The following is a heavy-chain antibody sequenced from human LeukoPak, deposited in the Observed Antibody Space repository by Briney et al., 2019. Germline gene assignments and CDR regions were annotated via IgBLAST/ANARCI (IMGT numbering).Heavy chain of an antibody. J-gene: IGHJ4*02. Sequence: ASVKVSCKASGYTFTSYATHWVRQAPGQRLEWMGWINAGNGNTKYSQKFQGRVTITRDTSASTAYMELSSLRSEDTAVYYCARLYCSGGSCYSFSYWGQGTLVTVSS. V-gene: IGHV1-3*01. CDR1: GYTFTSYA. CDR2: INAGNGNT. CDR3: ARLYCSGGSCYSFSY. D-gene: IGHD2-15*01.